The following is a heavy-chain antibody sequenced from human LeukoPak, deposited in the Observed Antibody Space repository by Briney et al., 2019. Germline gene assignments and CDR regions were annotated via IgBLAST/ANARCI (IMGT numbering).Heavy chain of an antibody. CDR1: GGSFSDYL. CDR2: INHSGRT. D-gene: IGHD2-2*01. J-gene: IGHJ6*02. CDR3: ARDVVVVPAAIHYGMDV. V-gene: IGHV4-34*01. Sequence: SETLSLTCAVYGGSFSDYLWGWIRQPPGKGLEWIGEINHSGRTYYNPSLKSRVTISVDTSKDQFSLNLSSVTAADTAVYYCARDVVVVPAAIHYGMDVWGQGTTVTVSS.